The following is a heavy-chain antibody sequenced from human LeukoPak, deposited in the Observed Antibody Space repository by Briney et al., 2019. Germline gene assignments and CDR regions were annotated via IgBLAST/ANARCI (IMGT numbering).Heavy chain of an antibody. J-gene: IGHJ4*02. V-gene: IGHV3-21*01. D-gene: IGHD5-18*01. CDR2: ISSSSSYI. CDR3: AREGGGYSFDFDY. CDR1: GFTFSSYS. Sequence: GGSLRLSCAASGFTFSSYSMNWVRQAPGKGLEWVSSISSSSSYIYYADPVKGRLTISRDIAKNSLYLQMNSLRAEDTAVYYCAREGGGYSFDFDYWGQGTLVTVSS.